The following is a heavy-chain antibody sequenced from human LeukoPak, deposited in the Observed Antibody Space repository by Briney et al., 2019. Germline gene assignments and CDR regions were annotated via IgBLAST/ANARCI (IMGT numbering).Heavy chain of an antibody. D-gene: IGHD3-16*01. CDR2: VSGDGGAA. CDR3: AKARFHNGGWFDF. V-gene: IGHV3-43*02. CDR1: GFTVDDIA. J-gene: IGHJ4*02. Sequence: SGRSLRPAWAGAGFTVDDIARVWIRQAPGKGLEWVSLVSGDGGAAYYEDSVKGRFTISRDNSRNSLFLQMNSLRSEDTALYYCAKARFHNGGWFDFWGQGTLVTVSS.